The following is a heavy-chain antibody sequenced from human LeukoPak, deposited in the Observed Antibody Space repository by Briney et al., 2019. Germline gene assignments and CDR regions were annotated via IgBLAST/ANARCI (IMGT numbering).Heavy chain of an antibody. CDR3: ARGTAWSYFDY. V-gene: IGHV3-20*04. CDR2: INWNGGST. Sequence: GGSLRLSCAASGFTFDDYGMSWVRQTPGKGLEWVSGINWNGGSTGYADSVKGRFTISRDNAKNSLYLQMNSLRAEDTALYYCARGTAWSYFDYWGQGTLVTVSS. J-gene: IGHJ4*02. D-gene: IGHD3-3*01. CDR1: GFTFDDYG.